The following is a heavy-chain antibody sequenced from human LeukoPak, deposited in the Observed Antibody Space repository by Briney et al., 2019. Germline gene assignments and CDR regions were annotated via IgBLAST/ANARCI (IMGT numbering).Heavy chain of an antibody. D-gene: IGHD2-15*01. CDR3: ARAMASRWYYFDY. J-gene: IGHJ4*02. Sequence: GGSLRLSCAASGFTVSSNSMSWVRQAPGKGLEWVSLIYSGGGTNYADSVRGRFTISRDNSENTLYLQMDSLSAEDTAVYYCARAMASRWYYFDYWGQGTLVTVSS. CDR2: IYSGGGT. V-gene: IGHV3-53*01. CDR1: GFTVSSNS.